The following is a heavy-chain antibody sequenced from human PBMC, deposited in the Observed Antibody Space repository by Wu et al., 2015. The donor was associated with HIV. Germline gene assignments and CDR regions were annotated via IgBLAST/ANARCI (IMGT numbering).Heavy chain of an antibody. Sequence: VQLVQSGAEVKRPGASVRVSCRTSGYSFTAYYIHWVRQAPGQGLEWMGRLNPNTGGADSSQKFQGRVTLTRDTSINTAYMDLRRLRVDDSATYYCASGIQAGGANYWGQGTLVTVSS. CDR3: ASGIQAGGANY. D-gene: IGHD2-21*01. J-gene: IGHJ4*02. V-gene: IGHV1-2*02. CDR2: LNPNTGGA. CDR1: GYSFTAYY.